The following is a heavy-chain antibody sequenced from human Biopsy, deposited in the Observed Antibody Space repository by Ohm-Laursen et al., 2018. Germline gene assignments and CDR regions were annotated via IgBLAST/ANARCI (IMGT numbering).Heavy chain of an antibody. CDR1: GFNYNTYG. V-gene: IGHV3-30*18. Sequence: SLRLSCAASGFNYNTYGMHWVRLAPGKGLEWVAVISYDQITKHYAGSVRGRFTISRDNSKNTLYLQVNSLRAEDTAVYYCAKDLSVYYYYGIDVWGQGTTVTVSS. CDR2: ISYDQITK. D-gene: IGHD5/OR15-5a*01. J-gene: IGHJ6*02. CDR3: AKDLSVYYYYGIDV.